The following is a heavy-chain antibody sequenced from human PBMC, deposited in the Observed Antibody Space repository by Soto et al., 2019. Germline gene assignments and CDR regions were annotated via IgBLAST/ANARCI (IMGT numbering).Heavy chain of an antibody. CDR2: IDWDDDK. V-gene: IGHV2-70*01. CDR3: ARIRPDYYGSGSYYNIDY. CDR1: GFSLSTSGMC. D-gene: IGHD3-10*01. Sequence: SGPTLVNPTQTLTLTCTSSGFSLSTSGMCVSWIRQPPGKALEWLALIDWDDDKYYSTSLKTRLTISKDTSKNQVVLTMTNMDPVDTATYYCARIRPDYYGSGSYYNIDYWGQGTPVTSPQ. J-gene: IGHJ4*02.